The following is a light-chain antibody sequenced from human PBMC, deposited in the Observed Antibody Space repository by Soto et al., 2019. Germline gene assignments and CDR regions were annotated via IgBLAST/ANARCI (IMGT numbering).Light chain of an antibody. CDR3: QQRSNWPPIT. V-gene: IGKV3-11*01. CDR1: QSVSSY. J-gene: IGKJ5*01. CDR2: DAS. Sequence: SPGQISMSPGGGAKISCRISQSVSSYFAWYQQQPGQAPRLLIYDASNTATGIPARFSGSGSGTDFTLTISSLEPEDFAVYYCQQRSNWPPITFGQGTRLEIK.